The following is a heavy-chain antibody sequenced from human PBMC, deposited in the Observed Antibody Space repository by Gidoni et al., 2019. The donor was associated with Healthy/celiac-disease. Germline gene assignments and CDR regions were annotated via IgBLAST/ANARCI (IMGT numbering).Heavy chain of an antibody. CDR3: ASLTMVRGSLYYYYGMDV. V-gene: IGHV1-8*01. Sequence: QVQLVQSGAEVTKPGASVKVSCPASGYTFTSYDINWVRQATGQGLEWMGWMNPNSGNTGYAQKFQGRVTMTRNTSISTAYMELSSLRSEDTAVYYCASLTMVRGSLYYYYGMDVWGQGTTVTVSS. CDR2: MNPNSGNT. D-gene: IGHD3-10*01. CDR1: GYTFTSYD. J-gene: IGHJ6*02.